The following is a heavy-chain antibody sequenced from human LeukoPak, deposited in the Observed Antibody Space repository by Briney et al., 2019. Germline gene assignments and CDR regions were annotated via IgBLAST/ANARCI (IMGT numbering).Heavy chain of an antibody. D-gene: IGHD6-13*01. Sequence: GGSLRLSCAASGFTFSSYGMHWVRQAPGKGLEWVALIWYDGSNKYYTDSVKGRFTISRDNAKNSLYLQMNSLRAEDTAVYYCARDLIAEGFDYWGQGTLVTVSS. CDR2: IWYDGSNK. CDR3: ARDLIAEGFDY. J-gene: IGHJ4*02. CDR1: GFTFSSYG. V-gene: IGHV3-33*01.